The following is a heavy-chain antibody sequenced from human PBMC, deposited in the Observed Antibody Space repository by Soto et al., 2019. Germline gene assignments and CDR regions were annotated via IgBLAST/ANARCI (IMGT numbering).Heavy chain of an antibody. CDR3: ATMSSENSYAPVFS. D-gene: IGHD3-22*01. V-gene: IGHV3-11*01. CDR2: ISSSGKTI. CDR1: GFTFSDYY. Sequence: QVQLVESGGGLVKTSGSLRIACAASGFTFSDYYMSWVRQATGKGLEWVSYISSSGKTIYYADSVKGRFTISRDNAKNSVYLQMNSLRAEDTALYFCATMSSENSYAPVFSWGQGTLVTVSS. J-gene: IGHJ4*02.